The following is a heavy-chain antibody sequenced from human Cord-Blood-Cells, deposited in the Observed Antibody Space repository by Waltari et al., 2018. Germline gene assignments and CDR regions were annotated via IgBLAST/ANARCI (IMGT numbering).Heavy chain of an antibody. CDR3: ARHRGDFWSGYYDASDI. J-gene: IGHJ3*02. Sequence: QLQLQESGTGLVKPSETLSLTCTVSGGSISSSSYYWGWIRQPPGKGLEWIGSIYYSRSTYDNPSLTSRVTISVDTSKNQFALKLSSVTAADTAVYYCARHRGDFWSGYYDASDIWGQGTMVTVSS. V-gene: IGHV4-39*01. CDR1: GGSISSSSYY. CDR2: IYYSRST. D-gene: IGHD3-3*01.